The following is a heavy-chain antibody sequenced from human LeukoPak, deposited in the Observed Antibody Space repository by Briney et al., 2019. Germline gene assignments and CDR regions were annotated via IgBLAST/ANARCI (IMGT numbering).Heavy chain of an antibody. D-gene: IGHD3-16*01. J-gene: IGHJ3*01. CDR1: GGSISSYY. CDR2: IYYSGST. Sequence: PSETLSLTCTVSGGSISSYYWSWLRQPPGERREWIGYIYYSGSTKYNPSLKSRVTISVDTSKNQFSLKLSSVTAADTALYYCARQRQYDADAFDLWGQGTMVTVTS. V-gene: IGHV4-59*08. CDR3: ARQRQYDADAFDL.